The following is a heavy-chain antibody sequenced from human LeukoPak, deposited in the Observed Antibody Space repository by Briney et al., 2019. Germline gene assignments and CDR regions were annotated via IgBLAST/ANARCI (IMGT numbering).Heavy chain of an antibody. CDR2: IKFDESAT. CDR3: ARDQGMNTGWRGDFDF. CDR1: GFTFSSYW. V-gene: IGHV3-74*01. D-gene: IGHD6-19*01. Sequence: PGGSLRLSCAASGFTFSSYWMHWVRQAPGKGLVWVSRIKFDESATNYADSVKGRFTISRDNDRNTVYLQMNSLRGEDTALYYCARDQGMNTGWRGDFDFWGQGALVTVSS. J-gene: IGHJ4*02.